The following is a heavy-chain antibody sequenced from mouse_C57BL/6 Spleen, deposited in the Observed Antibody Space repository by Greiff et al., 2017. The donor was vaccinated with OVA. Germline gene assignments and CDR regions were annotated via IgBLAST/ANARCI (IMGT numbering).Heavy chain of an antibody. V-gene: IGHV1-50*01. CDR3: ARLYDGYP. CDR2: IDPSDSYT. CDR1: GYTFTSYW. D-gene: IGHD2-3*01. Sequence: QVQLQQSGAELVKPGASVKLSCKASGYTFTSYWMQWVKQRPGQGLEWIGEIDPSDSYTNYNQKFKGKATLTVDTSSSTAYMQLSSLTSEDSAVYYCARLYDGYPWGQGTTLTVSS. J-gene: IGHJ2*01.